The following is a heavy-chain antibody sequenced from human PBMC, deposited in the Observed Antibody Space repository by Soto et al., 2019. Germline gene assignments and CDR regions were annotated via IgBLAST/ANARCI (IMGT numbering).Heavy chain of an antibody. CDR1: GGTFSSYT. CDR2: IIPILGIA. J-gene: IGHJ6*02. CDR3: AREPSAGARYYYGMDV. V-gene: IGHV1-69*08. Sequence: QVQLVQSGAEVKKPGSSVKVSCKASGGTFSSYTISWVRQAPGQGLEWMGRIIPILGIANYAQKFQGRVTSGADKSTGRADRELRSLGCEDTGVYYCAREPSAGARYYYGMDVGGQGITVSVSS. D-gene: IGHD1-26*01.